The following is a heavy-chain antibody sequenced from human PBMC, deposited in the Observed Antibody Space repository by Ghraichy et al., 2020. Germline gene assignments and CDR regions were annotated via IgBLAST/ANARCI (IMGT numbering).Heavy chain of an antibody. CDR3: ARDSPGDTAMVVYYYYYMDV. CDR2: ISYDGSNK. CDR1: GFTFSSYA. Sequence: GGSLRLSCAASGFTFSSYAMHWVRQAPGKGLEWVAVISYDGSNKYYADSVKGRFTISRDNSKNTLYLQMNSLRAEDTAVYYCARDSPGDTAMVVYYYYYMDVWGKGTTVTVSS. J-gene: IGHJ6*03. D-gene: IGHD5-18*01. V-gene: IGHV3-30-3*01.